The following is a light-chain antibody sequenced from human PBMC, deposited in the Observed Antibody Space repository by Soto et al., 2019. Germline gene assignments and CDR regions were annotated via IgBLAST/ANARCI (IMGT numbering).Light chain of an antibody. CDR1: QSILYSSNNKNS. Sequence: DIVMTQSTDSLAVSLGERATINCKSSQSILYSSNNKNSLAWNQQKPGQSPKLLIYWASTRESGVPDRFSGIGSGTDVTLTISRLQAEDGAVYYCQQYYTTPITCGQGTRLEIK. CDR2: WAS. V-gene: IGKV4-1*01. J-gene: IGKJ5*01. CDR3: QQYYTTPIT.